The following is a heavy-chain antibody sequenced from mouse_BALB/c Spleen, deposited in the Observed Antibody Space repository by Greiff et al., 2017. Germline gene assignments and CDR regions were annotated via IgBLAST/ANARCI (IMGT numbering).Heavy chain of an antibody. D-gene: IGHD2-10*02. CDR3: ARGYEGYFDY. Sequence: DVQLVESGGGLVQPGGSRKLSCAASGFTFSSFGMHWVRQAPEKGLEWVAYISSGSSTIYYADTVKGRFTISRDNPKNTLFLQMTSLRSEDTAMYYCARGYEGYFDYWGQGTTLTVSS. J-gene: IGHJ2*01. CDR1: GFTFSSFG. V-gene: IGHV5-17*02. CDR2: ISSGSSTI.